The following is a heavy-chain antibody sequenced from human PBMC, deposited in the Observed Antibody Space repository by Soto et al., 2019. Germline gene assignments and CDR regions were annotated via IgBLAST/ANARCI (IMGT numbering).Heavy chain of an antibody. J-gene: IGHJ6*01. V-gene: IGHV4-34*01. CDR1: GGSFSGYY. CDR2: INHSGST. D-gene: IGHD3-3*01. Sequence: PSETLSLTCAVYGGSFSGYYWSWIRQPPGKGLEWIGEINHSGSTNYNPSLKSRVTISVDTSKNQFSLKLSSVTAADTAVYYCARGRLHYDFWRGYYVNYYYYGMDVWGQGTTVTVSS. CDR3: ARGRLHYDFWRGYYVNYYYYGMDV.